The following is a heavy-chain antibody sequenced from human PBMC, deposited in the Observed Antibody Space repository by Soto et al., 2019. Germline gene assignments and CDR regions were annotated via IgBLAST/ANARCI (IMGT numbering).Heavy chain of an antibody. CDR3: AREATVTQLLTFYYMDV. CDR1: GGTFSSYT. CDR2: IIPILGIA. V-gene: IGHV1-69*08. Sequence: QVQLVQSGAEVKKPGSSVKVSCKASGGTFSSYTISWVRQAPGQGLEWMGRIIPILGIANYAQKFQGRVTITADKSTSTAYMELSSLRSEDTAVYYCAREATVTQLLTFYYMDVWGKGTTVTVSS. D-gene: IGHD4-17*01. J-gene: IGHJ6*03.